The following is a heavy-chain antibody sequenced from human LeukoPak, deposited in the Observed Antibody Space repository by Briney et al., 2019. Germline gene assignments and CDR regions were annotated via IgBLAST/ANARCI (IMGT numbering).Heavy chain of an antibody. Sequence: GGSLRLSCAASGFTFSSYGMHWVRQAPGKGLEWVAFIRYDGSNKYYADSVKGRFTISRDNSKNTLYLQMNSLRAEDTAVYYCAKGSPEYSSSGPDYWGQGTLVTVSS. V-gene: IGHV3-30*02. CDR3: AKGSPEYSSSGPDY. CDR1: GFTFSSYG. J-gene: IGHJ4*02. D-gene: IGHD6-6*01. CDR2: IRYDGSNK.